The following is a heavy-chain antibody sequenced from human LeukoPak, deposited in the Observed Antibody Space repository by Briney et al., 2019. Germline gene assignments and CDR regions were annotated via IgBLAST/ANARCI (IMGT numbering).Heavy chain of an antibody. D-gene: IGHD4-17*01. CDR2: IYHSGST. V-gene: IGHV4-34*01. CDR3: ARDIAARTTVTTDWFDP. J-gene: IGHJ5*02. Sequence: PSETLSLTCAVYGGSFSGYYWSWIRQPPGKGLEWIGEIYHSGSTNCNPSLKSRVTISVDKSKNQFSLKLSSVTAADTAVYYCARDIAARTTVTTDWFDPWGQGTLVTVSS. CDR1: GGSFSGYY.